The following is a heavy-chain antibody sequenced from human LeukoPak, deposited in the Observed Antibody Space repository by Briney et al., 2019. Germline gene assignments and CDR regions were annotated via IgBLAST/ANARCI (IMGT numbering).Heavy chain of an antibody. CDR1: GGSISSYY. CDR3: ATVAVIRGVTYFDY. D-gene: IGHD3-10*01. Sequence: SETLSLTCTVSGGSISSYYWSWIRQPPGKGLEWIAYLFYSGSTDYNPSLESRVTITVDTSKNQFSRKLRSVTAADTAVYYCATVAVIRGVTYFDYWGQGTLVTVSS. V-gene: IGHV4-59*01. CDR2: LFYSGST. J-gene: IGHJ4*02.